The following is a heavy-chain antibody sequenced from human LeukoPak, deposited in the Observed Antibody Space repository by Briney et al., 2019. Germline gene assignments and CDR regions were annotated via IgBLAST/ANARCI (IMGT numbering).Heavy chain of an antibody. CDR2: ISWNSGSI. D-gene: IGHD3-10*01. CDR1: GFTFDDYA. Sequence: GRSLRLSCAASGFTFDDYAMHWVRQAPGKGLEWVSGISWNSGSIGYADSVKGRFTISRDNAKNSLYLQMNSLRAEDTALYYCAKCLRGAISVPDAFDIWGQGTMVTVSS. J-gene: IGHJ3*02. CDR3: AKCLRGAISVPDAFDI. V-gene: IGHV3-9*01.